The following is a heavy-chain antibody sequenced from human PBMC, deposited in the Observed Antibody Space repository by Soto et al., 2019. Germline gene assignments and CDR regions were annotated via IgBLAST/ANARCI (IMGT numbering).Heavy chain of an antibody. CDR3: ATYYDILTGYYNLDY. CDR2: FGPEDGET. V-gene: IGHV1-24*01. Sequence: ASVKVSCKVSGYTLTELSMHWVRQAPGKGLEWMGGFGPEDGETIYAQKFQGRVTMTEDTSTDTAYMELSSLRSEDTAVYYCATYYDILTGYYNLDYWGQGTLVTVSS. J-gene: IGHJ4*02. CDR1: GYTLTELS. D-gene: IGHD3-9*01.